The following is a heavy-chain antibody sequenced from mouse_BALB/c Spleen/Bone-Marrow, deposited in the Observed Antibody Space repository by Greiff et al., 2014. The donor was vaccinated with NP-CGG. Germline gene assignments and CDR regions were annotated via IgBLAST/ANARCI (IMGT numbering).Heavy chain of an antibody. V-gene: IGHV5-6*02. CDR1: ELTYSSYG. Sequence: DVMLVESGGDLVKLGGSLKLSCAASELTYSSYGMSWVRQTPDKRLEWVATISGGDAYTYYPDSVKGRFTISRDSAKNILYLQMSSLKSEDTAMYYCGRGDGSMDYWGQGTSVTVSS. CDR2: ISGGDAYT. CDR3: GRGDGSMDY. D-gene: IGHD3-3*01. J-gene: IGHJ4*01.